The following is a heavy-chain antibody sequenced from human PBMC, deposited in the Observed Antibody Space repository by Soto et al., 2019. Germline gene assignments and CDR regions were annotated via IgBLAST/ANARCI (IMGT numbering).Heavy chain of an antibody. D-gene: IGHD2-15*01. V-gene: IGHV4-34*01. CDR1: GGSFSGYY. J-gene: IGHJ4*02. CDR3: AGGSGGSYYFDY. CDR2: INHSGST. Sequence: QVQLQQWGAGLLKPSETLSLTCAVYGGSFSGYYWSWIRQPPGKGLEWIGEINHSGSTNYNPSLKSRVTISVDTSKNQFSLKLSSVTAADPAVSYCAGGSGGSYYFDYWGQGTLVTVSS.